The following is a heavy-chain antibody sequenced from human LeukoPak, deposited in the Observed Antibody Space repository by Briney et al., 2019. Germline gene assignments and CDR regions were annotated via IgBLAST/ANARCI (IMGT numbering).Heavy chain of an antibody. CDR2: IYHSGTT. J-gene: IGHJ5*02. V-gene: IGHV4-59*01. Sequence: ASETQSLTCTVSGGSISSYYWSWIRQPPGKGLEWIGYIYHSGTTNYNPSLKSRVTISVDTSKSQFSLKLSSVTAADTAVYYCARVVSGDFWSGYPHPYWFDPWGQGTLVTVSS. CDR1: GGSISSYY. CDR3: ARVVSGDFWSGYPHPYWFDP. D-gene: IGHD3-3*01.